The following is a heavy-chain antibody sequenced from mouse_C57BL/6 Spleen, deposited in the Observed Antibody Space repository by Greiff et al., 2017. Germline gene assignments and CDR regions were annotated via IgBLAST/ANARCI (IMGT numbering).Heavy chain of an antibody. CDR3: ERHYYGSSSDY. J-gene: IGHJ2*01. D-gene: IGHD1-1*01. CDR2: INPSDGGN. V-gene: IGHV1-53*01. CDR1: GYTFTSYW. Sequence: QVQLQQPGTELVKPGASVKLSCKASGYTFTSYWMHWVKQWPGQGLEWIGNINPSDGGNTYTEMFKSKATLTVDKAASTACMQLSSLTSEDAAVYYCERHYYGSSSDYWGQGTTLTVSS.